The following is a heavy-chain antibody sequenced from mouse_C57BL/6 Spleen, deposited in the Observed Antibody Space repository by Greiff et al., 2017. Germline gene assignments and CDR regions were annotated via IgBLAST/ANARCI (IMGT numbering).Heavy chain of an antibody. Sequence: VHVKQSGPELVKPGASVKIPCKASGYTFTDYNMDWVKQSHGKSLEWIGDINPNNGGTIYNQKFKGKATLTVDKSSSTAYMELRSLTSEDTAVYYCARDPRSSLYYAMDYWGQGTSVTVSS. CDR2: INPNNGGT. J-gene: IGHJ4*01. V-gene: IGHV1-18*01. D-gene: IGHD6-2*01. CDR1: GYTFTDYN. CDR3: ARDPRSSLYYAMDY.